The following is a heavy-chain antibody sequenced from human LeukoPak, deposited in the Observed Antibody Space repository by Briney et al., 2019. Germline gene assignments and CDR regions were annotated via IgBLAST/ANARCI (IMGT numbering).Heavy chain of an antibody. Sequence: SETLSLTCTVSGGSISSSSYYWGWIRQPPGKGLEWIGSIYYSGSTYYNPSLKSRVTMSVDTSKNQFSLKLSSVTAADTAVYYCARDLEGVVVRGVNRYYYYYMDVWGKGTTVTISS. D-gene: IGHD3-10*01. CDR3: ARDLEGVVVRGVNRYYYYYMDV. CDR2: IYYSGST. J-gene: IGHJ6*03. V-gene: IGHV4-39*07. CDR1: GGSISSSSYY.